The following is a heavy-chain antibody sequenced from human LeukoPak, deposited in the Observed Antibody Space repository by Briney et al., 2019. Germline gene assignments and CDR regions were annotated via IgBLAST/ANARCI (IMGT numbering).Heavy chain of an antibody. CDR1: GGSFSGYY. J-gene: IGHJ3*02. Sequence: PSETLSLTCAVYGGSFSGYYWSWIRQPPGKGLEWIGEINHSGSTNYNPSLKSRVTISVDKSKNQFSLKLSSVTAADTAVYYCVRSRITMVRGAAFDIWGQGTVVTVSS. D-gene: IGHD3-10*01. V-gene: IGHV4-34*01. CDR3: VRSRITMVRGAAFDI. CDR2: INHSGST.